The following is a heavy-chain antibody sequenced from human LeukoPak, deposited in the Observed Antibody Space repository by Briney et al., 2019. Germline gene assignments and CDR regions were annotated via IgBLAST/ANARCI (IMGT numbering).Heavy chain of an antibody. CDR1: GYTFTSYD. D-gene: IGHD2-21*02. Sequence: ASVKVSCKASGYTFTSYDINWVRQATGQGLEWMGWMNPNSGNTGYAQKFQGRVTMTRNTSISTAYMELSSLRPEDTAVYYCARGDGAYCGGDCYWGPFDYWGQGTLVTVSS. CDR2: MNPNSGNT. V-gene: IGHV1-8*01. CDR3: ARGDGAYCGGDCYWGPFDY. J-gene: IGHJ4*02.